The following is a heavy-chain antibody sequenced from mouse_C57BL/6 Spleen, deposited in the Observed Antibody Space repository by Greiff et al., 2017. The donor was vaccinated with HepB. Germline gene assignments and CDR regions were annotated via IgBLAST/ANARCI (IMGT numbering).Heavy chain of an antibody. CDR1: GYTFTSYW. V-gene: IGHV1-52*01. Sequence: QVQLQQPGAELVRPGSSVKLSCKASGYTFTSYWMHWVKQRPIQGLEWIGNIDPSDSETHYNQKFKDKATLTVDKSSSTAYMQLSSLTSEDSAVYYCAREQGDYYGYDDWGQGTTLTVSS. CDR2: IDPSDSET. D-gene: IGHD2-2*01. J-gene: IGHJ2*01. CDR3: AREQGDYYGYDD.